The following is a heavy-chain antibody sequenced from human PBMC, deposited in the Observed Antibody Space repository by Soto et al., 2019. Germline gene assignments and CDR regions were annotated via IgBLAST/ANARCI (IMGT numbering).Heavy chain of an antibody. V-gene: IGHV3-23*01. CDR1: GFTFSSYA. CDR3: AKEADTAMANPYYYYNNGMDD. CDR2: ISGSGGST. Sequence: GGSLRLSCAASGFTFSSYAMSWVRQPPGKGLEWVSAISGSGGSTYYADSGKGRFTIFRDNYKNTLYQQMNSLCAENTTVYYCAKEADTAMANPYYYYNNGMDDWGQGATVTVSS. J-gene: IGHJ6*02. D-gene: IGHD5-18*01.